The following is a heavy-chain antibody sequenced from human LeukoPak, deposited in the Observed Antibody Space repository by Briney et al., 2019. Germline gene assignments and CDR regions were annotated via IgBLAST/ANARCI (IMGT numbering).Heavy chain of an antibody. J-gene: IGHJ6*02. Sequence: GGSLRLSCADSGFTFSNYWMQWVRQVPGKELVWVSRIASDGSVTNYADSVKGRFTISRDNAKNTLYLQMNSLRVEDTAVYYCARDRSSSNGMDVWGQGTPVTVSS. CDR1: GFTFSNYW. V-gene: IGHV3-74*01. CDR2: IASDGSVT. CDR3: ARDRSSSNGMDV.